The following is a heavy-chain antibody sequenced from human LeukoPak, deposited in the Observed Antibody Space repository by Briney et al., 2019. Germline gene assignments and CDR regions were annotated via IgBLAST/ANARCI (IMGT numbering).Heavy chain of an antibody. CDR1: GFTFSSYW. CDR2: ICSDGSCT. V-gene: IGHV3-74*01. Sequence: GGSLRLSCAASGFTFSSYWMHWVRHAPGKGLVWVSRICSDGSCTTYADSVKGRFTISRDNAKNTLYLQMNSLRAEDTAIYYCARDMGVITYGGVVDYWGQGTLVTVSS. CDR3: ARDMGVITYGGVVDY. J-gene: IGHJ4*02. D-gene: IGHD3-16*01.